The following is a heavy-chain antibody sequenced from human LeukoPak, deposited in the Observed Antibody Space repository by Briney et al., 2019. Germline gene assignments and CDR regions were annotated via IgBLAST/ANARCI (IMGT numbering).Heavy chain of an antibody. CDR2: IDPDDSAS. CDR1: GYSFTSYW. D-gene: IGHD1-1*01. V-gene: IGHV5-51*01. Sequence: GESLKISCKGSGYSFTSYWIGWVRQMPGKGLEWMGIIDPDDSASTYSPSFEGQVTISVDKSVKTAYLQWGSLKTSDTAIYYCARLASDGTFDYWGQGSLVTVSS. CDR3: ARLASDGTFDY. J-gene: IGHJ4*02.